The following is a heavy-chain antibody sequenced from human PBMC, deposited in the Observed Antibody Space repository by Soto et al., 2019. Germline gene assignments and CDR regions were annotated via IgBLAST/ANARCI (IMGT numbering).Heavy chain of an antibody. CDR2: ISSSGSTI. J-gene: IGHJ4*02. CDR3: ARAEDGWLQLRQHIDY. Sequence: GGSLRLSCAACGFTFSDYYMSWIRQAPGKGLEWVSYISSSGSTIYYADSVKGRFTISRDNAKNSLYLQMNSLRAEDTAVYYCARAEDGWLQLRQHIDYWGQGTLVTVSS. V-gene: IGHV3-11*01. CDR1: GFTFSDYY. D-gene: IGHD5-12*01.